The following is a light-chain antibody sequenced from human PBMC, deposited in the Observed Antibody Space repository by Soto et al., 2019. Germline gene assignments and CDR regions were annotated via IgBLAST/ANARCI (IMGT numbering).Light chain of an antibody. Sequence: QSVLTQPPSASGSPGQSVTISCTGTSSDVGGYNYVSWYQQYPGKAPKLMIYEVSKRPSGVPDRFSGSKSGNTASLTVSGLQAEDEADYYCSSYGGSNPLVLGGGTKLTVL. V-gene: IGLV2-8*01. CDR3: SSYGGSNPLV. CDR2: EVS. J-gene: IGLJ2*01. CDR1: SSDVGGYNY.